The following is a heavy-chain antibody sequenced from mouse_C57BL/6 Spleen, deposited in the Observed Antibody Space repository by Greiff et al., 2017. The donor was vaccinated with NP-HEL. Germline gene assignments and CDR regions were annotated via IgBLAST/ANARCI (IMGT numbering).Heavy chain of an antibody. J-gene: IGHJ2*01. Sequence: VQLQQSGAELVRPGTSVKMSCKASGYTFTNNRIGWAKQRPGHGLEWIGDIYPGGGYTNYNEKFKGKATLTADKAASTAYMQFSSLTSEDSAIYYCARAWVNYQYYFDYWGQGTTLTVSS. D-gene: IGHD2-1*01. V-gene: IGHV1-63*01. CDR3: ARAWVNYQYYFDY. CDR2: IYPGGGYT. CDR1: GYTFTNNR.